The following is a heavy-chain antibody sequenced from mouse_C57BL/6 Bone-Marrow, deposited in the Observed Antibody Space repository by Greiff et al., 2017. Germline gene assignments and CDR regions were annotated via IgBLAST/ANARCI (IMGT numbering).Heavy chain of an antibody. CDR3: ARSSAYYYGSSYGDY. J-gene: IGHJ2*01. V-gene: IGHV1-50*01. CDR2: IDPSDRDT. CDR1: GYTFNSYW. Sequence: QVQLQQPGAELVKPGASVKLSCKASGYTFNSYWMQWVKQRPGQGLEWIGEIDPSDRDTNYNQKFKGKATLTVDKSSSTAYMPLSSLTSEDSAVYYCARSSAYYYGSSYGDYWGQGTTLTVSS. D-gene: IGHD1-1*01.